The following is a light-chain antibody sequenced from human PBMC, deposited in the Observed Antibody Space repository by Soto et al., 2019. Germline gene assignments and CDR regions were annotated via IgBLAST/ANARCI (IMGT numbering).Light chain of an antibody. Sequence: SSELTQPLSVSVALGQTARITCGGNNIGNKNVHWYQQRPGQAPVLVIYRDFNRPSGIPERFSGSNSVNTATLTISRAQAGDEADYYCQVWDSGTVVFGGGTKL. CDR1: NIGNKN. J-gene: IGLJ2*01. V-gene: IGLV3-9*01. CDR3: QVWDSGTVV. CDR2: RDF.